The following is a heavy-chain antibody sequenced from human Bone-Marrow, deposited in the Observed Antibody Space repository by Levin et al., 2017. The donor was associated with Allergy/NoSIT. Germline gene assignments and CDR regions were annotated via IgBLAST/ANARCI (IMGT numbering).Heavy chain of an antibody. V-gene: IGHV3-74*01. Sequence: GESLKISCAASGFTFSHYWMHWVRQIPGKGLVWVSRINSDATSTSYADSVKGRFSISRDNAKNTVCLQMNSLRAEDTAVYFCARVGRYDTNNFYRWWGAFDIWGQGTMVTVSS. D-gene: IGHD3-22*01. CDR2: INSDATST. CDR3: ARVGRYDTNNFYRWWGAFDI. J-gene: IGHJ3*02. CDR1: GFTFSHYW.